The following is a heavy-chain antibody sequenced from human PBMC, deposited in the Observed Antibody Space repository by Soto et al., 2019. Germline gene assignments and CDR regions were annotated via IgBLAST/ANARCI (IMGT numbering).Heavy chain of an antibody. V-gene: IGHV4-39*01. CDR3: ARGVVVVVAALNWFDP. CDR1: GGSIGSSSYY. Sequence: PSETLSLTCTVSGGSIGSSSYYWGWIRQPPGKGLEWIGSIYYSGSTYYNPSLKSRVTISVDTSKNQFSLKLSSVTAADTAVYYCARGVVVVVAALNWFDPWGQGTLVTVSS. D-gene: IGHD2-15*01. J-gene: IGHJ5*02. CDR2: IYYSGST.